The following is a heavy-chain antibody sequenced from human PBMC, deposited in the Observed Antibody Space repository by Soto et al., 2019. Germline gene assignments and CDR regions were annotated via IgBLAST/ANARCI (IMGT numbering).Heavy chain of an antibody. CDR1: GFSLSTSGVG. J-gene: IGHJ4*02. CDR2: IYWDDDQ. CDR3: AHLTTGTTDFDY. Sequence: QITLKESGPTLVKPTQTLTLTCSFSGFSLSTSGVGVGWIRQPPGKALEWLALIYWDDDQRYSPSLKSRLTITKDTSKNQVVLRVINMDPVDTATYYCAHLTTGTTDFDYWGQGTLVTVSS. V-gene: IGHV2-5*02. D-gene: IGHD1-1*01.